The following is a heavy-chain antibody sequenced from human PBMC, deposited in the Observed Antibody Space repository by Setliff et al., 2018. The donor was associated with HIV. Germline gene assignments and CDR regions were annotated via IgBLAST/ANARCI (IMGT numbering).Heavy chain of an antibody. J-gene: IGHJ4*02. CDR2: INNDTTTT. CDR3: AILSYSSG. D-gene: IGHD1-26*01. V-gene: IGHV3-74*01. Sequence: QTGGSLRLSCAASGFTFSRYWMHWVRQAPGQGLVWVSGINNDTTTTAYADSVKGRFSISRDNAKNTLYLQMNDLRGEDTAVYYCAILSYSSGWGQGTQVTVSS. CDR1: GFTFSRYW.